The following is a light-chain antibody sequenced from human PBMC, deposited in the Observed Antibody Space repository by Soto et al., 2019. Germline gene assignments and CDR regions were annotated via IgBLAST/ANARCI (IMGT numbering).Light chain of an antibody. CDR3: QQADTFPIT. J-gene: IGKJ5*01. CDR1: QDISTF. Sequence: DIQMTQSPSTLSASVGDRVTISCRASQDISTFLAWYQHRPGKAPKLLIYDASTLQTGVPSRFRGSGFGTDFTLTISSLQPEDSAIYYCQQADTFPITFGQGTRLEIK. V-gene: IGKV1-12*01. CDR2: DAS.